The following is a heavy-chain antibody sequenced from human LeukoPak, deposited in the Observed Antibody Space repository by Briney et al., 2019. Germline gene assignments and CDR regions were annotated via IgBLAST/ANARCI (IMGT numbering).Heavy chain of an antibody. CDR2: ISGDGGST. Sequence: QTGRSLRLSCAASGFTFDDYAMHWVRQAPGKGLEWVSLISGDGGSTYYADSVKGRFTISRDNSKNSLYLQMNSLSTEDTALYYCAKGGSGWSYYFDFWGQGTLVTVSS. D-gene: IGHD6-19*01. V-gene: IGHV3-43*02. J-gene: IGHJ4*02. CDR1: GFTFDDYA. CDR3: AKGGSGWSYYFDF.